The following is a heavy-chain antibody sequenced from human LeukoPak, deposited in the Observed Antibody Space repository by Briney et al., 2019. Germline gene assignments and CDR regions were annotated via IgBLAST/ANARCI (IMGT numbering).Heavy chain of an antibody. V-gene: IGHV3-23*01. CDR2: ITGSGGNR. D-gene: IGHD4-17*01. Sequence: GGSLRLSCAGSGFSFSNYAMIWVRQAPGKGLEWVSAITGSGGNRFYAGSVKGRFTISRDNSKNTLYLQMNSLRGDDTAVYYCAKDPNGDYIGAFDFQRWGQGTQVTVSS. J-gene: IGHJ1*01. CDR3: AKDPNGDYIGAFDFQR. CDR1: GFSFSNYA.